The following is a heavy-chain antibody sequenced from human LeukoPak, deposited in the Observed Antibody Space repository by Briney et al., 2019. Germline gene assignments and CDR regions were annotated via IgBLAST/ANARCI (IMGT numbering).Heavy chain of an antibody. D-gene: IGHD1-26*01. CDR2: IKQDGAEK. J-gene: IGHJ4*02. V-gene: IGHV3-7*01. Sequence: GGSLRLSCAASGFRFGDYWMTWARHIPGKGLEWVANIKQDGAEKHYAESVEGRFIISRDNAKNSLYLEMDSLKVEDTAVYYCARVGAWDLQRVFEYWGKGTLVTVSS. CDR3: ARVGAWDLQRVFEY. CDR1: GFRFGDYW.